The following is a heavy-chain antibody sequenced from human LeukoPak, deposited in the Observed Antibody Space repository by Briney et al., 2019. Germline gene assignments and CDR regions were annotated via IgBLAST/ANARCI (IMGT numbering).Heavy chain of an antibody. Sequence: ASVKVSCKASGYTFTGYYMHWVRQAPGQGLEWMGWINPNSGGTKYSQKFQGRVTMTRDTSISTAYMELSRLRSDDTAVYYCARAGYCSGGSCHWDYWGQGTLVTVSS. CDR1: GYTFTGYY. D-gene: IGHD2-15*01. J-gene: IGHJ4*02. CDR3: ARAGYCSGGSCHWDY. V-gene: IGHV1-2*02. CDR2: INPNSGGT.